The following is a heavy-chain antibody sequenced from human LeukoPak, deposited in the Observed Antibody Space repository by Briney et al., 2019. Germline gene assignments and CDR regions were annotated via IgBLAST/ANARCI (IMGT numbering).Heavy chain of an antibody. D-gene: IGHD1-26*01. J-gene: IGHJ4*02. V-gene: IGHV3-23*01. CDR1: GFTFSNYD. CDR3: AKQSPYGGRFGVDDD. Sequence: GGSLRLSCAASGFTFSNYDMSWVRQAPGKGPEWVSAINTNSGSIYYTDSVKGRFTTSRDNSKNTLYLQMNDLRPEDTAVYSCAKQSPYGGRFGVDDDWGRGTLVTVSS. CDR2: INTNSGSI.